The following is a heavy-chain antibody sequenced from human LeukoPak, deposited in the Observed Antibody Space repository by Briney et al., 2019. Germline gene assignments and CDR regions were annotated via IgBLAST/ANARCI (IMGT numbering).Heavy chain of an antibody. Sequence: ASVKVSCKASGYTFTSYDINWVRQATGQGLEWMGIINPSGGSTSYAQKFQGRVTMTRDTSTSTVYMELSSLRSEDTAVYYCARDRDPTRRYYDFWSGQAAWGQGTLVTVSS. J-gene: IGHJ5*02. CDR3: ARDRDPTRRYYDFWSGQAA. D-gene: IGHD3-3*01. CDR1: GYTFTSYD. CDR2: INPSGGST. V-gene: IGHV1-46*03.